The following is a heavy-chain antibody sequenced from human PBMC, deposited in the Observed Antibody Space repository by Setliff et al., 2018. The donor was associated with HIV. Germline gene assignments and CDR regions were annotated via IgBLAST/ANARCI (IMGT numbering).Heavy chain of an antibody. CDR3: ARGPSSGWYGGHHYMDV. D-gene: IGHD6-19*01. V-gene: IGHV4-59*11. J-gene: IGHJ6*03. CDR2: IHYSGSI. CDR1: GGSITGHY. Sequence: SETLSLTCTVSGGSITGHYWSWIRQPPGKGLEWIGYIHYSGSINYNPSLKSRVTISGDSSKNQVSLMLSSVTAADTAVYFCARGPSSGWYGGHHYMDVWGKGAAVTVSS.